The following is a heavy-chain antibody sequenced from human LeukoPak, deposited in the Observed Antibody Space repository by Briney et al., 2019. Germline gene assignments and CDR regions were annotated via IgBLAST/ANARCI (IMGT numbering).Heavy chain of an antibody. J-gene: IGHJ4*02. V-gene: IGHV7-4-1*02. CDR3: ARVIPATLYGDYFDY. D-gene: IGHD3-16*01. Sequence: GASVKVSCKASGYTFTSYAMNWVRQAPGQGLEWMGWINTNTGNPTYAQGFTGRFVFSLDTSVSTAYLQISSLEAEDTAVYYCARVIPATLYGDYFDYWGQGTLVTVSS. CDR2: INTNTGNP. CDR1: GYTFTSYA.